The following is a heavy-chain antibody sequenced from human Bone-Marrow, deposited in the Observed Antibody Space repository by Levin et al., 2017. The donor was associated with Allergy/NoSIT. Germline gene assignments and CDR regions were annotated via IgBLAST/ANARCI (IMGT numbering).Heavy chain of an antibody. CDR2: IRSKTSNFAT. J-gene: IGHJ4*02. CDR1: GLTFSGSA. CDR3: TSGLVYLDGGTTTDY. V-gene: IGHV3-73*01. D-gene: IGHD1-14*01. Sequence: QPGGSLRLSCVASGLTFSGSAIHWVRQASGKGLEWIGRIRSKTSNFATEYAASVKGRFTISRDDSQYMAYLQMNSLRVDDSAVYYCTSGLVYLDGGTTTDYWGQGTLVTVSS.